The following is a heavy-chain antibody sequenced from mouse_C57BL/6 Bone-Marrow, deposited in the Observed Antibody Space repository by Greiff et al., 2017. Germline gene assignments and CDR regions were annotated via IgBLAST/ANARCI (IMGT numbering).Heavy chain of an antibody. CDR3: ARAIYDGS. J-gene: IGHJ2*01. D-gene: IGHD2-3*01. Sequence: VMLVESGPELVKPGASVKISCKASGYSFTSYYIHWVKQRPGQGLEWIGWIYPGSGNTKYNEKFKGKATLTADTSSSTAYMQLSSLTSEDSAVYYCARAIYDGSWGQGTTLTVSA. CDR1: GYSFTSYY. CDR2: IYPGSGNT. V-gene: IGHV1-66*01.